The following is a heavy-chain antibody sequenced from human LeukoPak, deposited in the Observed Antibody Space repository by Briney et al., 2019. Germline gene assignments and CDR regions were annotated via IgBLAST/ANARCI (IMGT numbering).Heavy chain of an antibody. CDR2: IRYDGSNK. J-gene: IGHJ4*02. Sequence: GGSLRLSCAASGFTFSSDSMHCGPHAPRKRLERGAFIRYDGSNKYYADSVKGRFTISRDNSKKTLYLQMNSLRAADTAVYYCAKYPLDYWGQGTRVSVSS. CDR3: AKYPLDY. V-gene: IGHV3-30*02. CDR1: GFTFSSDS.